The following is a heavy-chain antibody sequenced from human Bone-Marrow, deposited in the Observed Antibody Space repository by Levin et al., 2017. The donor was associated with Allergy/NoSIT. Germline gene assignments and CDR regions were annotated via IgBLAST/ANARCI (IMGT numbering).Heavy chain of an antibody. J-gene: IGHJ4*02. Sequence: SCVASGFTVSSNYMRWVCQAPGKGLEWVSLIYSEGTTDYADSVKGRFTISRDKSKNTLYPQMNSLRVEDTAVYYCARDGGVQVGGDYVGQGTLVTVSS. CDR3: ARDGGVQVGGDY. V-gene: IGHV3-66*01. D-gene: IGHD2-8*02. CDR1: GFTVSSNY. CDR2: IYSEGTT.